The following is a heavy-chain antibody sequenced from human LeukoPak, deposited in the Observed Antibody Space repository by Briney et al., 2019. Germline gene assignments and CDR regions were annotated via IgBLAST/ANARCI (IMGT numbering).Heavy chain of an antibody. V-gene: IGHV4-59*01. D-gene: IGHD3-3*01. CDR1: GGSLSSSN. CDR2: LFYSVST. Sequence: SETLSLTCTDPGGSLSSSNWCWIWHPPQKGVWWGWYLFYSVSTNYNPSLKSRVTISVDTSKNQFSLKLSSVTAADTAVYYCARATKSTYYDFWSGYVEWFDPWGQGTLVTVSS. J-gene: IGHJ5*02. CDR3: ARATKSTYYDFWSGYVEWFDP.